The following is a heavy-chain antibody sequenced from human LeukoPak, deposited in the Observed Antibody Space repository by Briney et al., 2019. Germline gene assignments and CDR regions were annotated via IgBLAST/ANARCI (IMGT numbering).Heavy chain of an antibody. Sequence: SDTLSLTCAVSGYSISSSDWWGRIRQPPGKGLEWIGYIFYSGSAYYNPSLKSRVTMSIDTSKNQFSLKLNSVTAVDTAVYYCARTALDTTTYFHYWGQGTLVTVSS. V-gene: IGHV4-28*01. CDR1: GYSISSSDW. D-gene: IGHD5-18*01. J-gene: IGHJ4*02. CDR3: ARTALDTTTYFHY. CDR2: IFYSGSA.